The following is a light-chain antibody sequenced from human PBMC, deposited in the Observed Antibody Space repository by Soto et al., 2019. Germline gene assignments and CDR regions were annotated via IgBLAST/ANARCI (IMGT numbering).Light chain of an antibody. CDR1: QSISSW. Sequence: DIQMTQSPSTLSASVGDRVTITCRASQSISSWLAWYQQKPGKAPKLLIYDASSLESGVPSRFSGSGSGTEFTLTISSLQPDDFATYYCQQYNSILGTFGQGTKVDI. CDR3: QQYNSILGT. CDR2: DAS. V-gene: IGKV1-5*01. J-gene: IGKJ1*01.